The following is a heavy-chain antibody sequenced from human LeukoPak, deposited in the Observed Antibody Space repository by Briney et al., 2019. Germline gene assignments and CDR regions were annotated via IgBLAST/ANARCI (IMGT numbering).Heavy chain of an antibody. V-gene: IGHV4-59*12. CDR3: ARRIAVARYYFDY. J-gene: IGHJ4*02. CDR1: GGSISTYY. Sequence: SETLSLTCTVSGGSISTYYWSWIRQPPGKGLEWIGYIYYSGSTNYNPSLKSRVTISVDTSKNQFSLKLSSVTAADTAVYYCARRIAVARYYFDYWGQGTLVTVSS. CDR2: IYYSGST. D-gene: IGHD6-19*01.